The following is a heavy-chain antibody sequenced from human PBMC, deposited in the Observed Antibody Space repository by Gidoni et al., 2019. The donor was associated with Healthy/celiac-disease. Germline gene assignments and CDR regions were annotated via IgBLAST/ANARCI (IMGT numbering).Heavy chain of an antibody. Sequence: QVQLQQWGAGLLKPSETLSLTCAVYGGSFSGYYWSWIRQPPGKGLEWIGEINHSGSTNYNPSLKSRVTISVDTSKNQFSLKLSSVTAADTAVYYCARPRRYYDSSGYYYWGQGTLVTVSS. CDR3: ARPRRYYDSSGYYY. CDR1: GGSFSGYY. D-gene: IGHD3-22*01. CDR2: INHSGST. V-gene: IGHV4-34*01. J-gene: IGHJ4*02.